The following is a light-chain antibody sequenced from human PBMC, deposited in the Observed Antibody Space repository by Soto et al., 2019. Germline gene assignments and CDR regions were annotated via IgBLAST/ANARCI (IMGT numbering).Light chain of an antibody. Sequence: EIVMTQSPATLSVSPGERATLSCRASQSVNSNLAWYQQTPGQAPRLLIYGASTRATGIPARFSGSGSGTEFTLTITSLQSEDFAVYYCQQYNNWPQTFGQGTKVEIK. V-gene: IGKV3-15*01. CDR1: QSVNSN. CDR2: GAS. J-gene: IGKJ1*01. CDR3: QQYNNWPQT.